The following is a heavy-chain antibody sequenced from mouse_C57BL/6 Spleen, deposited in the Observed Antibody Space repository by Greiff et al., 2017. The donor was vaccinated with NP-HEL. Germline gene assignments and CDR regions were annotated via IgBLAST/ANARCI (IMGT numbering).Heavy chain of an antibody. CDR2: INPNNGGT. CDR1: GYTFTDYY. V-gene: IGHV1-26*01. Sequence: EVQLQQSGPELVKPGASVKISCKASGYTFTDYYMNWVKQSHGKSLEWIGDINPNNGGTSYNQKFKGKATLTVDKSSSTAYMELRSLTSEDSAVYYCARGSYDYDRAMDYWGQGTSVTVSS. J-gene: IGHJ4*01. CDR3: ARGSYDYDRAMDY. D-gene: IGHD2-4*01.